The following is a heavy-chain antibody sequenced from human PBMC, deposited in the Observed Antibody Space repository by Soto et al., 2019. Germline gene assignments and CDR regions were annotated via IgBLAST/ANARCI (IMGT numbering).Heavy chain of an antibody. CDR1: GYTFTSYG. V-gene: IGHV1-18*01. CDR2: ISAYNGNT. D-gene: IGHD2-2*01. CDR3: ARMPKAPYYYYYGMDV. Sequence: ASVKVSCKASGYTFTSYGLSWVRQAPGQGLEWMGWISAYNGNTNYAQKLQGRVTMTTDTSTSTAYMELRSLRSDDTAVYYCARMPKAPYYYYYGMDVWGQGTTVAVSS. J-gene: IGHJ6*02.